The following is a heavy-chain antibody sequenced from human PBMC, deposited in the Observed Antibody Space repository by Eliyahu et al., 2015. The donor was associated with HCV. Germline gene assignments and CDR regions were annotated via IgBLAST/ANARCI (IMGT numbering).Heavy chain of an antibody. Sequence: YYMHWVRQAPGQGLEWMGWINPNSGGTNYAQKFQGWVTMTRDTSISTAYMELSRLRSDDTAVYYCARDHRPAYSNLYYYYGMDVWGQGTTVTVSS. CDR1: YY. CDR2: INPNSGGT. J-gene: IGHJ6*02. D-gene: IGHD4-11*01. CDR3: ARDHRPAYSNLYYYYGMDV. V-gene: IGHV1-2*04.